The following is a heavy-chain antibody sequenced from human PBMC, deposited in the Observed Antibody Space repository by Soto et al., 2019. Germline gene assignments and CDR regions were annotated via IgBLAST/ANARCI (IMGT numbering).Heavy chain of an antibody. D-gene: IGHD2-15*01. V-gene: IGHV4-34*01. CDR2: INHSGST. CDR1: GGSFSGYY. J-gene: IGHJ4*02. Sequence: SETLSLTCAVYGGSFSGYYWSWIRQPPGKGLEWIGEINHSGSTNYNPSLKSRVTISVDTSKNQFSLKLSSVTAADTAVYYCARGVVVVVAANRSFDYWGQGTLGTVSS. CDR3: ARGVVVVVAANRSFDY.